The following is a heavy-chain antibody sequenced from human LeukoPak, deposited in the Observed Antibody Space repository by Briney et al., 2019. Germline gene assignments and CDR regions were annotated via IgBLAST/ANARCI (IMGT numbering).Heavy chain of an antibody. D-gene: IGHD3-16*01. CDR1: GGFISSYY. CDR2: IYHSGST. V-gene: IGHV4-59*01. Sequence: NPSETLSLTCTVSGGFISSYYWSWIRQPPGKGLEWIGYIYHSGSTNYNPSLKSRVTISIDTSKNQFSLKLSSVTAADTAVYYCARGVVITFGGAADYWGQGTLVTVSS. J-gene: IGHJ4*02. CDR3: ARGVVITFGGAADY.